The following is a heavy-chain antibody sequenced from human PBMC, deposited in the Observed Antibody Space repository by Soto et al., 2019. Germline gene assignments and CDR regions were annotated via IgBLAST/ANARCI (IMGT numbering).Heavy chain of an antibody. V-gene: IGHV5-10-1*01. CDR3: AASIFYYGMDV. CDR1: GYSFAGYW. Sequence: GESLKISCNGSGYSFAGYWITWVRQKPGKGLEWMGRIDPSDSQTYYSPSFRGHVTISATKSITTVFLQWSSLRASDTAIYYCAASIFYYGMDVWGQGTTVTVS. J-gene: IGHJ6*02. CDR2: IDPSDSQT.